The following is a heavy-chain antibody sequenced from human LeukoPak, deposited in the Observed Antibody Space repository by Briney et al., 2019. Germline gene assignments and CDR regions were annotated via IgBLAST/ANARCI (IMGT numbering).Heavy chain of an antibody. CDR3: AKDIVATRYNNWFDP. V-gene: IGHV3-23*01. CDR2: ISGSGGST. Sequence: GGSLRLSCAASGFTFSSYAMSWVRQAPGKGLEWVSTISGSGGSTYYADSVKGRFTISRDNSKNTLYLQMNSLRAEDTAIYYCAKDIVATRYNNWFDPWGQGTLVTVSS. CDR1: GFTFSSYA. J-gene: IGHJ5*02. D-gene: IGHD5-12*01.